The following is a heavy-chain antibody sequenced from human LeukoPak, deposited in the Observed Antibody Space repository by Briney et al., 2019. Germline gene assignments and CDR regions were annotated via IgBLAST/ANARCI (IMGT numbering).Heavy chain of an antibody. CDR1: GFTFSSYA. J-gene: IGHJ4*02. CDR2: ISGSGGST. CDR3: AKDVPDSSGNRGDY. D-gene: IGHD3-22*01. Sequence: PGGSLRLSCAASGFTFSSYAMSWVRQAPGKGLEWISAISGSGGSTYYADSVKGRFTISRDNSKNTLYLQMNSLRAEDTAVYYCAKDVPDSSGNRGDYWGQGTLVTVSS. V-gene: IGHV3-23*01.